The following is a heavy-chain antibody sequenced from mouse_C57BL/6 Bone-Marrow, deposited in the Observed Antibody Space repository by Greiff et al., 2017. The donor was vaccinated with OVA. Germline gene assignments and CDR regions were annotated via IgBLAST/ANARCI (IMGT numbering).Heavy chain of an antibody. Sequence: VQLQQSGGGLVQPKGSLKLSCAASGFSFNTYAMNWVRQAPGKGLEWVARISSKSNNYATYYAVSVKDRFTISRDDSESMLYLQMNNLKTEDTAMYYCVRHSYGTRPMDYWGQGTSVTVSS. D-gene: IGHD1-1*01. V-gene: IGHV10-1*01. CDR3: VRHSYGTRPMDY. J-gene: IGHJ4*01. CDR1: GFSFNTYA. CDR2: ISSKSNNYAT.